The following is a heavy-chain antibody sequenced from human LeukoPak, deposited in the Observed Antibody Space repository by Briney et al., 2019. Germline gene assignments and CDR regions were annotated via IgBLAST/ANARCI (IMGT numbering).Heavy chain of an antibody. J-gene: IGHJ3*02. CDR2: ISGSGGST. V-gene: IGHV3-23*01. CDR3: AKDMHYDSSGYYCDAFDI. D-gene: IGHD3-22*01. CDR1: GFTFSSYA. Sequence: PGGSLRLSCAASGFTFSSYAMSWVRQAPGKGLEWVSAISGSGGSTYYADSVKGRFTISRDNSKNTLYLQMNSLRAEDTAVYYCAKDMHYDSSGYYCDAFDIWGQGTMVTVSS.